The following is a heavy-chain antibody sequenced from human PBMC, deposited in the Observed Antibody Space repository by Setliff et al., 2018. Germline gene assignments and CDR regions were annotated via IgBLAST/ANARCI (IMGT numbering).Heavy chain of an antibody. CDR3: ASWWEGAFDI. D-gene: IGHD1-26*01. Sequence: SVKVSCKASGGPLNSYSFSWVRQAPGQGLEWMGRIIPILGIANYAQKFQGRVTITADKSTSTAYMELSSLRSEDTAVYYCASWWEGAFDIWGQGTMVTVSS. V-gene: IGHV1-69*02. CDR2: IIPILGIA. CDR1: GGPLNSYS. J-gene: IGHJ3*02.